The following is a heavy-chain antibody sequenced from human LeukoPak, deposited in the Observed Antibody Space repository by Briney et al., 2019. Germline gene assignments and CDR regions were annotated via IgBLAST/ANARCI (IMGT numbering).Heavy chain of an antibody. D-gene: IGHD6-19*01. Sequence: PGGSLRLSCEASGFRFDDHGMSWVRQAPGKGLEWVSGINWNGASTGYGDSVKGRFTISRDNAKNSLYLQMNSLRAEDTALYYFAGGDRNGWYFDYWGQGVLVTVSS. CDR3: AGGDRNGWYFDY. V-gene: IGHV3-20*04. J-gene: IGHJ4*02. CDR1: GFRFDDHG. CDR2: INWNGAST.